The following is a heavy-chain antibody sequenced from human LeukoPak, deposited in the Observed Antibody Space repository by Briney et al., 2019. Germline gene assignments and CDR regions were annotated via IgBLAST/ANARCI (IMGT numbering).Heavy chain of an antibody. CDR1: GYSFISYW. CDR3: ATRTYSSSWYDAFDI. J-gene: IGHJ3*02. D-gene: IGHD6-13*01. V-gene: IGHV5-51*01. CDR2: IYPGDSDT. Sequence: GESLKISCKGSGYSFISYWIGWVRQMPGKGLELMGIIYPGDSDTRYSPSFQRQVTISADNSIRPAYLQWSSLKASDSAMYYCATRTYSSSWYDAFDIWGQGTMVTVSS.